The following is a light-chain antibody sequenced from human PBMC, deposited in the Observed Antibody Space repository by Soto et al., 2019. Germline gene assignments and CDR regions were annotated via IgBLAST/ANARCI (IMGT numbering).Light chain of an antibody. V-gene: IGKV1-33*01. CDR2: DAS. J-gene: IGKJ4*01. CDR3: QEYGDLTQWLT. CDR1: HDIGNS. Sequence: EIQMTQSPSSLSASVGDRVTITCQASHDIGNSLNWFQHKPGKAPKLLIYDASNLDSGVPTRFSGSRSGTHFSFTISSLQPEDVAMYYCQEYGDLTQWLTFGGGTRVEIK.